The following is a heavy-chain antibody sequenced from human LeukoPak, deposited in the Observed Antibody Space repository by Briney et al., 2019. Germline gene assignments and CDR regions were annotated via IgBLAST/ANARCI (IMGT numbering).Heavy chain of an antibody. J-gene: IGHJ4*02. V-gene: IGHV1-2*02. D-gene: IGHD6-13*01. Sequence: ASVKVSCKASGYTFTGYYMHWVRQAPGQGLECMGWINPNSGGTNYAQKFQGRVTMTRDTSISTAYMELSRLRSDDTAVYYCARVESIAAAGYFDYWGQGTLVTVSS. CDR1: GYTFTGYY. CDR3: ARVESIAAAGYFDY. CDR2: INPNSGGT.